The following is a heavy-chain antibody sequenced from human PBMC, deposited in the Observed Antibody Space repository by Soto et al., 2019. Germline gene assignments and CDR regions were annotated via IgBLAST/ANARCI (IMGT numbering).Heavy chain of an antibody. D-gene: IGHD3-22*01. CDR3: ARGAAPRDSSGYYSFDY. V-gene: IGHV4-59*01. J-gene: IGHJ4*02. Sequence: ASETLSLTCTVSGGSISSYYWSWIRQPPGKGLEWIGYIYYSGSTNYNPSLKSRVTISVDTSKNQFSLKLSSVTAADTAVYYCARGAAPRDSSGYYSFDYWGQGTLVTVSS. CDR1: GGSISSYY. CDR2: IYYSGST.